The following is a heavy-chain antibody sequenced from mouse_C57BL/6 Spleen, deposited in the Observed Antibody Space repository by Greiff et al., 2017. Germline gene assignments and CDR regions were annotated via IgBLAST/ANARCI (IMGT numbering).Heavy chain of an antibody. CDR2: LNPINGGT. CDR1: GYTFTDYN. Sequence: VQLQQSGPELVKPGASVKMSCKASGYTFTDYNMPWVKQSHGKSLEWIGYLNPINGGTSYNQQFKGKATFTVHKSSSTAYMELRSLISEDSAVYYCARTGYYVYAMDYWGQGTSVTVSS. CDR3: ARTGYYVYAMDY. D-gene: IGHD2-3*01. V-gene: IGHV1-22*01. J-gene: IGHJ4*01.